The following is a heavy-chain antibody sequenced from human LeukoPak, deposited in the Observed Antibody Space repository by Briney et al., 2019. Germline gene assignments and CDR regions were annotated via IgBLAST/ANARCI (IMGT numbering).Heavy chain of an antibody. CDR1: GYTFTSYG. J-gene: IGHJ3*02. V-gene: IGHV1-18*01. CDR2: ISAYNGNT. Sequence: VASVKVSCKASGYTFTSYGISWVRQAPGQGLEWMGWISAYNGNTNYAQKLQGRVTMTTDTSTSTAYMELRSLRSDDTAVYYCASPSYYDSSGYANDAFDIWGRGTMVTVSS. CDR3: ASPSYYDSSGYANDAFDI. D-gene: IGHD3-22*01.